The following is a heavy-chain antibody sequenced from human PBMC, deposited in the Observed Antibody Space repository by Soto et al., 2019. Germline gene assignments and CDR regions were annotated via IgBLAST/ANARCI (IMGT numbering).Heavy chain of an antibody. CDR3: ARLRYCESSGYYVDD. V-gene: IGHV5-10-1*01. J-gene: IGHJ4*02. D-gene: IGHD3-22*01. Sequence: PGESLKISCKGSGYSFSSDWISWVRQMPGKGLEWMGRIDPDDSYSNYSPSFQGQVTISADKSISTAHLQWSSLKASDTAMYYCARLRYCESSGYYVDDWGQGTLVTVSS. CDR1: GYSFSSDW. CDR2: IDPDDSYS.